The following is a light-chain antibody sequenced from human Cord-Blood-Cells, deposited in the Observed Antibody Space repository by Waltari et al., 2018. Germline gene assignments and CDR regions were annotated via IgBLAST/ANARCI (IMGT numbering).Light chain of an antibody. J-gene: IGKJ4*01. CDR1: QSVSSSY. CDR3: QQYGSSPLT. CDR2: GAS. Sequence: EIELTQSPGTLSFSPGDRATLSGRASQSVSSSYLAWYQQKPGQAPRLLIYGASSRATCIPDRFSGSGSGTDFTLTISRLEPEDFAVYYCQQYGSSPLTFGGGTKVEIK. V-gene: IGKV3-20*01.